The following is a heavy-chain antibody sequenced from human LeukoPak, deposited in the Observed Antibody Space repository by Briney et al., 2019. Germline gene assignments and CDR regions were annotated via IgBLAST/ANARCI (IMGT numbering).Heavy chain of an antibody. CDR3: ASLRPARFDP. V-gene: IGHV4-34*01. J-gene: IGHJ5*02. Sequence: PSETLSLTCAVYGGSFSGYYWSWIRQPPGKGLEWIGEINHSGSTNYNPSLKSRVTISVDTSKNQLSLKLSSVTAADTAVYYCASLRPARFDPWGQGTLVTVSS. CDR2: INHSGST. CDR1: GGSFSGYY.